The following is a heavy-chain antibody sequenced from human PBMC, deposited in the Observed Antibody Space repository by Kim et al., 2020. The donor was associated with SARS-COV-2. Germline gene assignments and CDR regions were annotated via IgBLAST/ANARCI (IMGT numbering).Heavy chain of an antibody. CDR2: ISSSTSYK. CDR3: ARGYYGSGSPRDY. D-gene: IGHD3-10*01. CDR1: GFTFSDYY. J-gene: IGHJ4*02. Sequence: GGSLRLSCAASGFTFSDYYMSWIRQAPGKGLEWVSYISSSTSYKNYADSVKGRFTISRDNAKNSLYLQMNSLRAEDTAVYYCARGYYGSGSPRDYWGQGTLVTVSS. V-gene: IGHV3-11*03.